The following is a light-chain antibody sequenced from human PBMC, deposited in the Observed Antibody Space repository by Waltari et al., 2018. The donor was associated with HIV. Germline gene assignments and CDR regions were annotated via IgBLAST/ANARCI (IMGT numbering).Light chain of an antibody. Sequence: DVVMTQSPLSLRVTPGEPASISCRSSQSLLSRNGNNYLDWYLQKPGQSPQLLIYVGSNRASGVPDRFSGSGSGTDFTLKISGVEAEDVGVYYCMQALEAPLTFGGGTKVQIK. J-gene: IGKJ4*01. CDR3: MQALEAPLT. CDR2: VGS. V-gene: IGKV2-28*01. CDR1: QSLLSRNGNNY.